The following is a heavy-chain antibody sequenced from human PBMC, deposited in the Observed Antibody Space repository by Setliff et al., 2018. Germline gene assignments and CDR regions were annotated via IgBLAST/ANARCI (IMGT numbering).Heavy chain of an antibody. CDR2: ISYSGRS. J-gene: IGHJ5*02. Sequence: PSETLSLTCTVSGSSISSSSYYWGWIRQPPGKGLEWIGRISYSGRSYNNPSLKSRVTISIDTSRNQFSLNVNSVTAADTAVYYCARQSVRGLADNNWFDPWGQGTLVTVSS. D-gene: IGHD2-15*01. CDR3: ARQSVRGLADNNWFDP. CDR1: GSSISSSSYY. V-gene: IGHV4-39*07.